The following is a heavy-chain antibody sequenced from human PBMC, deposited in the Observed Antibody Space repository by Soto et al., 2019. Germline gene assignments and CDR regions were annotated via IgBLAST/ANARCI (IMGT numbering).Heavy chain of an antibody. J-gene: IGHJ4*02. CDR3: APGVSAGVDY. D-gene: IGHD1-26*01. Sequence: QVQLVQSGAEVREPGASVKVSCKASGYIFTSLDINWERHTAGQGLAWMGWMQPSTGRTGYAQKFQGRVTMTRDTSINTAYMELTTLTSDDTAFYYCAPGVSAGVDYWGQGTLVTVSS. CDR1: GYIFTSLD. CDR2: MQPSTGRT. V-gene: IGHV1-8*01.